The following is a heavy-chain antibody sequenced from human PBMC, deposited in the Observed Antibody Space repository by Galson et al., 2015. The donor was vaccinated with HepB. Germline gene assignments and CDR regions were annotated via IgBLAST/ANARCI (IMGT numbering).Heavy chain of an antibody. V-gene: IGHV1-2*02. Sequence: SVKVSCKASGHTFTDYYMHWVRQAPGQGLEWMGWINPDTGGTSHAQKFQGRVTMTWDTSINTAYMELSRLRSDDTAVYYCARGYGGFTWGVNWFDPWGQGTLVTVSS. CDR2: INPDTGGT. D-gene: IGHD1-26*01. CDR3: ARGYGGFTWGVNWFDP. CDR1: GHTFTDYY. J-gene: IGHJ5*02.